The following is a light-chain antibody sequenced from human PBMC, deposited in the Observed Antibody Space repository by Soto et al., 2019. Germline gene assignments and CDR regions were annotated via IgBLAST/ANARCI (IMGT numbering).Light chain of an antibody. CDR3: QQYGNSPPYT. V-gene: IGKV3-20*01. J-gene: IGKJ2*01. Sequence: EIVLTQSPGTLSLSPGEKDTLSCRASQSVSSNYLAWYQQKPGQAPRLLIYGSSSRATGIPDRFSGSGSGTDFTLTISRLEPEDFALYFCQQYGNSPPYTFGQGTKVDIK. CDR2: GSS. CDR1: QSVSSNY.